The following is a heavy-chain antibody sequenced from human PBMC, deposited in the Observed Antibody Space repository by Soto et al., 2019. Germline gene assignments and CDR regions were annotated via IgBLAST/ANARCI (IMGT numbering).Heavy chain of an antibody. CDR2: ISSSGSTI. V-gene: IGHV3-48*03. D-gene: IGHD4-17*01. Sequence: GGSLRLSCAASGFTFSSYEMNWFRQAPGKGLEWVSYISSSGSTICYADSVKGRFTISRDNAKNSLYLQMNSLRAEDTAVYYCASRHTVTGYSMDVWGQGTTVTVSS. CDR3: ASRHTVTGYSMDV. CDR1: GFTFSSYE. J-gene: IGHJ6*02.